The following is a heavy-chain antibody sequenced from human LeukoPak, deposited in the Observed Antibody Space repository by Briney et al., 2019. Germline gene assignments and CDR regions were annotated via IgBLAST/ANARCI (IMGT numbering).Heavy chain of an antibody. CDR1: GFTVSSNY. CDR3: ARVTYYDFWSGYGY. CDR2: IYSGGST. D-gene: IGHD3-3*01. V-gene: IGHV3-66*01. Sequence: GGSLRLSCAASGFTVSSNYMSWVRQAPGKGLEWVSVIYSGGSTYYADSVKGRFTISRDNSKNTLYLQMNSLRAEDTAVYYCARVTYYDFWSGYGYWGQGTLVTVSS. J-gene: IGHJ4*02.